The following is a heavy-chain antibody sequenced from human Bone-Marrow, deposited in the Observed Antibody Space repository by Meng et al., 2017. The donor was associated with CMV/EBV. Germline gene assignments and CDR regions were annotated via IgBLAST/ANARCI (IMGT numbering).Heavy chain of an antibody. D-gene: IGHD6-19*01. CDR3: ARDNKALDSSGWYVHYYYGIDV. CDR1: GGSISSYY. J-gene: IGHJ6*02. CDR2: IYYSGST. V-gene: IGHV4-59*12. Sequence: SETLSLTCTVSGGSISSYYWSWIRQPPGKGLEWIGYIYYSGSTNYNPSLKSRVTISVDTSGNQFSPELRYVTPDDTAVYYCARDNKALDSSGWYVHYYYGIDVWGQGTTVTVSS.